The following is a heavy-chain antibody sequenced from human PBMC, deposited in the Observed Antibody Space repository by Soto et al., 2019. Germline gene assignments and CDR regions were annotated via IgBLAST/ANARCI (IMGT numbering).Heavy chain of an antibody. D-gene: IGHD1-26*01. V-gene: IGHV5-10-1*01. CDR1: GYSFTSYW. J-gene: IGHJ3*02. CDR3: ARLILGATDAFDI. Sequence: PGESLKISCKGSGYSFTSYWISWVRQMPGKGLEWMGRIDPSDSYTNYSPSFQGHVTVSADKSISTAYLQWSSLKASDTAIYHCARLILGATDAFDIWGQGTMVTVSS. CDR2: IDPSDSYT.